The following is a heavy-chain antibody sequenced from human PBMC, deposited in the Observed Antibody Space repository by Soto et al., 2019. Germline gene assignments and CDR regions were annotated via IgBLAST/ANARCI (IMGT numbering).Heavy chain of an antibody. J-gene: IGHJ5*02. V-gene: IGHV1-69*02. D-gene: IGHD6-19*01. CDR2: IMPILGIA. Sequence: SVKVSWKASGGTFSSYTISWVRQAPGQGLEWMGRIMPILGIANYAHKFHGRVTITPDKSTSTAYMELSSLRSEDTAVYYCAGGIAVAGTWFDPWGQGTLVTVSS. CDR3: AGGIAVAGTWFDP. CDR1: GGTFSSYT.